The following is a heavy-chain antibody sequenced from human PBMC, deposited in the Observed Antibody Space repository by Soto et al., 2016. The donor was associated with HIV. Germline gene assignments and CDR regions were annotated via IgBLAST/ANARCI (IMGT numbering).Heavy chain of an antibody. V-gene: IGHV3-23*01. CDR2: ISSSDISA. D-gene: IGHD3-22*01. J-gene: IGHJ4*02. CDR3: AKGNSRMLMPGKYFDD. CDR1: GFTFKSYA. Sequence: EVQLLESGGDFVQPGGSLRLSCAASGFTFKSYAMTWVRQAPGKGLEWVSGISSSDISAYYAVSVKGGFTISRDNSRNTLYLQMNGLRAEDSATYYCAKGNSRMLMPGKYFDDWGQGTLVTVSS.